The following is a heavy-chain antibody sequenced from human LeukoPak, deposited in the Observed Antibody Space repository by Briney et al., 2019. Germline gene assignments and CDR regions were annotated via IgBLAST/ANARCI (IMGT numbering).Heavy chain of an antibody. CDR1: GGSFSSYY. Sequence: SETQSLTCAVYGGSFSSYYWSWIRQPPGKGLEWIGKINYSGSTNYNPSLKSRVTISVDMSKNQFSLKLSSVTAADTAVYYCARLIYCDSSGYLDYWGQGSLVTVSS. J-gene: IGHJ4*02. D-gene: IGHD3-22*01. V-gene: IGHV4-34*01. CDR3: ARLIYCDSSGYLDY. CDR2: INYSGST.